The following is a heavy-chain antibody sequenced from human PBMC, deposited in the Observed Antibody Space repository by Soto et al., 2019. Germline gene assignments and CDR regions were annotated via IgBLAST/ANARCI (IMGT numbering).Heavy chain of an antibody. CDR1: GFTFSNYA. CDR3: AKDQGSSWYEIDS. V-gene: IGHV3-23*01. J-gene: IGHJ4*02. Sequence: EVQLLESGGGLVQLGGSLRLSCAASGFTFSNYAVTWVRQAPGKGLEWVSTISGSGGSTYYADSVKGRFTISRDNSKNTLYLQMNSVRAEDTAVYYCAKDQGSSWYEIDSWGQGTLVTVSS. D-gene: IGHD6-13*01. CDR2: ISGSGGST.